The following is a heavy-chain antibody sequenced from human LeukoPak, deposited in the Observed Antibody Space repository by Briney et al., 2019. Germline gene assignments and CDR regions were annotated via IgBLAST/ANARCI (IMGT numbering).Heavy chain of an antibody. CDR3: AKNLYCGGGSCYPSALGMDV. CDR2: ISGSGNRT. J-gene: IGHJ6*02. V-gene: IGHV3-23*01. CDR1: GFTFRSSW. Sequence: GGSLRLSCAASGFTFRSSWMHWVRQAPGKGLEWVSSISGSGNRTYYADSVKGRFTISRDNSKNTLFLQMNSLRAEDTAVYYCAKNLYCGGGSCYPSALGMDVWGQGTTVTVSS. D-gene: IGHD2-15*01.